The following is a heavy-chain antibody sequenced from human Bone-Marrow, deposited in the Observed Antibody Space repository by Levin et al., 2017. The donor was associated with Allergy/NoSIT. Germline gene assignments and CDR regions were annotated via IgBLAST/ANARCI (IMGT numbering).Heavy chain of an antibody. D-gene: IGHD6-19*01. J-gene: IGHJ4*02. CDR3: AKAGLAVAGYYFDS. CDR1: GFTFSSYA. Sequence: GASVKVSCAASGFTFSSYAMSWVRQAPGKGLEWVSSISGSGTITHYAGSVKGRFTISRDISKNMLHLQMNRLRAEDTAIYFCAKAGLAVAGYYFDSWGQGTLVTVSS. CDR2: ISGSGTIT. V-gene: IGHV3-23*01.